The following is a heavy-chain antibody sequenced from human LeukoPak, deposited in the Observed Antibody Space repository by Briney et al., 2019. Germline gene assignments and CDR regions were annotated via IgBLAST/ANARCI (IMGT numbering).Heavy chain of an antibody. CDR2: INPNSGGT. V-gene: IGHV1-2*02. CDR3: ARDQSWFDAFDI. CDR1: GYTFTGYY. D-gene: IGHD3-9*01. J-gene: IGHJ3*02. Sequence: ASVKVSCKASGYTFTGYYMHWVRQAPGHGLEWMGWINPNSGGTNYAQKFQGRVTMTRDTSISTAYMELSRLRSDDTAVYYCARDQSWFDAFDIWGQGTMVTVSS.